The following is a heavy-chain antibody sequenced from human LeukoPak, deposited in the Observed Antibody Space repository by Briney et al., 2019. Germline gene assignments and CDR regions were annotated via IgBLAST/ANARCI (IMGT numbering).Heavy chain of an antibody. D-gene: IGHD2-21*02. CDR1: GFTFSSYA. J-gene: IGHJ4*02. CDR3: AVYCSGGCYSGLA. Sequence: QPGGSLRLSCAASGFTFSSYAMSWVRQAPGKGLEWVSGISGSGGSTYYADSVKGRFTISRDNSKKTLYLQMNSLTAEDTAVYYCAVYCSGGCYSGLAWGQGTLVTVSS. V-gene: IGHV3-23*01. CDR2: ISGSGGST.